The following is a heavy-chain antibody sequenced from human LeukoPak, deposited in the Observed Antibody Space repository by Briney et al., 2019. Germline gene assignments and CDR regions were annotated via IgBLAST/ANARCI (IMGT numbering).Heavy chain of an antibody. CDR3: ARDTRRGYSYGSDI. V-gene: IGHV1-18*01. Sequence: ASVKVFCKASGYTFTSYGISWVRQAPGQGLEWMGWISAYNGNTNYAQKLQGRVTVTTDTSTSTAYMELRSLRSDDTAVYYCARDTRRGYSYGSDIWGQGTMVTVSS. J-gene: IGHJ3*02. CDR2: ISAYNGNT. D-gene: IGHD5-18*01. CDR1: GYTFTSYG.